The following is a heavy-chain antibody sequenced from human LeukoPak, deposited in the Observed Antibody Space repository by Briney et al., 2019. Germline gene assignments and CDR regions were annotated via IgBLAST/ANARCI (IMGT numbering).Heavy chain of an antibody. CDR2: INSDRSTT. J-gene: IGHJ4*01. Sequence: QSGPSLRPSCAASGLTFRSYWTYCVRQASGNGLVLVSRINSDRSTTTYADSVKGRFTISRDKPKKTLYLEMSSLRAEDTAVYYCAGDPSSNWTYLDIWGQGTLVTVSS. V-gene: IGHV3-74*01. CDR1: GLTFRSYW. CDR3: AGDPSSNWTYLDI. D-gene: IGHD1-20*01.